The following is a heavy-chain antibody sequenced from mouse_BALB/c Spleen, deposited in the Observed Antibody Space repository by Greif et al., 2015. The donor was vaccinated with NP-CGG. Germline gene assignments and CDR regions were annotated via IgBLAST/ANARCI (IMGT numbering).Heavy chain of an antibody. Sequence: EMKLMESGGDLVKPGGSLKLSCAASGFTFSSYGMSWVRQTPDKRLEWVATISSGGSYTYYPDSVKGRFTISRDNAKNTLYLQMSSLKSEDTAMYYCARHGSTRFAYWGQGTLVTVSA. CDR1: GFTFSSYG. D-gene: IGHD2-1*01. CDR3: ARHGSTRFAY. J-gene: IGHJ3*01. V-gene: IGHV5-6*01. CDR2: ISSGGSYT.